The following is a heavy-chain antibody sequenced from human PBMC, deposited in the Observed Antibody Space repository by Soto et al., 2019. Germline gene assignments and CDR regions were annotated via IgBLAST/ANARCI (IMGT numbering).Heavy chain of an antibody. D-gene: IGHD5-12*01. V-gene: IGHV1-2*02. CDR2: INPNSGGT. CDR1: GYTFTGYY. CDR3: ARATVRSGYDRYVY. Sequence: QVQLVQSGAEVKKPGASVKVSCKASGYTFTGYYMHWVRQAPGQGLEWMGWINPNSGGTNYAQKLQGRVTRTRDTSISTAYMELSRLRSDDTAVYYCARATVRSGYDRYVYWGQGTLVTVSS. J-gene: IGHJ4*02.